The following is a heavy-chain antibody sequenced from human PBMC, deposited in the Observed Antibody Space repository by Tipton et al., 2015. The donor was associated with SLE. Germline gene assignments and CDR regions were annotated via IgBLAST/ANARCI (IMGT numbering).Heavy chain of an antibody. D-gene: IGHD6-19*01. CDR3: ARDVYSSGWGPHYYYYYYMDV. V-gene: IGHV4-39*07. CDR1: GASISSSDSY. Sequence: TLSLTCTVSGASISSSDSYWGWIRQPPGKGLEWIGTIYYSGDTYYNASLTSRVTISVDTSRNQFSLKLSSVTAADTAVYYCARDVYSSGWGPHYYYYYYMDVRGKGTTVTVSS. J-gene: IGHJ6*03. CDR2: IYYSGDT.